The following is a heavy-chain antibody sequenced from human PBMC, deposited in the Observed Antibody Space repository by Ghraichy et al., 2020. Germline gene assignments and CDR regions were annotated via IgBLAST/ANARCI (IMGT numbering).Heavy chain of an antibody. V-gene: IGHV1-18*04. J-gene: IGHJ5*02. D-gene: IGHD3-16*01. CDR1: GYTFVSYG. CDR2: ISTYNGQT. CDR3: GRSTALVGGWFDP. Sequence: ASVKVSCQPSGYTFVSYGITWVRQAPGQGLEWMGWISTYNGQTNYPQRLQGRVTMTSDTSTSTVYMELRSLTFDDTAVYYCGRSTALVGGWFDPWGRGTLVTVSS.